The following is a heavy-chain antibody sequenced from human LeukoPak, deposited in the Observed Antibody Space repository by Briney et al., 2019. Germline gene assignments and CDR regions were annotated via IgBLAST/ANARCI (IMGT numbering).Heavy chain of an antibody. V-gene: IGHV3-66*01. CDR1: GFTVTSNY. Sequence: GGSLRLSCAASGFTVTSNYMTWVRQAPGKGLEWVSVIYSGGGTNYANSVKGRFTISRDNSKNTLYLQMTSLRAEDTALYYCARGNFGYHSSWSFDPWGQGTLVTVSS. CDR2: IYSGGGT. J-gene: IGHJ5*02. D-gene: IGHD6-13*01. CDR3: ARGNFGYHSSWSFDP.